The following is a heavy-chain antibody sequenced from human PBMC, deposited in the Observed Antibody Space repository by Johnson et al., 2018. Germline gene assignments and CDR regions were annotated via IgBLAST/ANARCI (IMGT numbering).Heavy chain of an antibody. Sequence: VQLVESGGGVVQPGRSLRLSCAASGFTFGNYGMHWVRQGPGKGLEWVAVISYDGSNKYYADSVKGRFTISRHNSKNTLYLQMKSLRAEDTAVYYCASGDYVWGSYRMNAEYFQHWGQGTLVTVSS. CDR1: GFTFGNYG. CDR2: ISYDGSNK. D-gene: IGHD3-16*02. J-gene: IGHJ1*01. CDR3: ASGDYVWGSYRMNAEYFQH. V-gene: IGHV3-30*03.